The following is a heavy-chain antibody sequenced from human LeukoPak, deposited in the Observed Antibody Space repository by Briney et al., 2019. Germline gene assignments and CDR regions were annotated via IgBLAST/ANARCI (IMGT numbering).Heavy chain of an antibody. Sequence: GSSVKISCKASGYTFRNYAIHWVRQAPGQRPEWMGWINAGPGNTKYSQNFQGRVTITRDTSASTTYMELSNLGSEDTAVYYCARHFDWFHHFDYWGQGTLVTVSS. D-gene: IGHD3-9*01. J-gene: IGHJ4*02. V-gene: IGHV1-3*01. CDR1: GYTFRNYA. CDR2: INAGPGNT. CDR3: ARHFDWFHHFDY.